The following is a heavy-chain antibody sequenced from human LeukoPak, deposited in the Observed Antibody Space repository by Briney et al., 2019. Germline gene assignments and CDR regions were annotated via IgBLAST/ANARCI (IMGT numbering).Heavy chain of an antibody. CDR3: SKKTDSTGEYYYGMDV. J-gene: IGHJ6*02. Sequence: GGSLRLSCAASGFIFRNHAMSWVRRAPGKGLEWVSAISGSGTDTYYASSVRSRFTIFRGNSKNTLWLQMNSLRAEDTAVYYCSKKTDSTGEYYYGMDVWGQGTTVTVSS. D-gene: IGHD3-22*01. CDR1: GFIFRNHA. CDR2: ISGSGTDT. V-gene: IGHV3-23*01.